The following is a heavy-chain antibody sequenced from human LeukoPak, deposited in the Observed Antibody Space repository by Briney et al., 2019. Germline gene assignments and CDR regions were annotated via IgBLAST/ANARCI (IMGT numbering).Heavy chain of an antibody. D-gene: IGHD3-22*01. Sequence: GGSLRLSCAASGFTFSSYGLSWVRQAPGKGLEWVSGISGSGASTYYADSVKGRFTISRDNSKNTLYLQMNSLRAEDTAVYYCAKGGYYPDSWGQGTLVTVSS. CDR3: AKGGYYPDS. J-gene: IGHJ4*02. CDR2: ISGSGAST. CDR1: GFTFSSYG. V-gene: IGHV3-23*01.